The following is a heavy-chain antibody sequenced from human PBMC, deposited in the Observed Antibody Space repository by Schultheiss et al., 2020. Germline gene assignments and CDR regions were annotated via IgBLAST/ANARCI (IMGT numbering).Heavy chain of an antibody. CDR1: GGSISSSSYY. V-gene: IGHV4-39*01. J-gene: IGHJ4*02. CDR2: INHSGST. Sequence: SETLSLTCTVSGGSISSSSYYWGWIRQPPGKGLEWIGEINHSGSTNYNPSLKSRVTISVDTSKNQFSLKLSSVTAADTAVYYCARAIGGGIAVAGTFYFDYWGQGTLVTVSS. D-gene: IGHD6-19*01. CDR3: ARAIGGGIAVAGTFYFDY.